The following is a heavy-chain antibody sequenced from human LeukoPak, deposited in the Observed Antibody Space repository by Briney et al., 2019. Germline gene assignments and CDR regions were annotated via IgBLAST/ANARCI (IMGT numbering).Heavy chain of an antibody. CDR3: ARDHSSSWYGDYFDY. V-gene: IGHV1-18*04. D-gene: IGHD6-13*01. CDR1: GYTFTGYY. J-gene: IGHJ4*02. Sequence: ASVKVSCKASGYTFTGYYMHWVRQAPGQGLEWMGWINPNSGNTNYAQKLQGRVTMITDTSTSTAYMELRSLRSDDTAVYYCARDHSSSWYGDYFDYWGQGTLVTVSS. CDR2: INPNSGNT.